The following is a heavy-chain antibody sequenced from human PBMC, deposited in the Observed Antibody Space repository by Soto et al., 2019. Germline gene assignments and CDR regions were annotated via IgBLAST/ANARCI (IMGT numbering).Heavy chain of an antibody. CDR3: AKPMIAVAGHNWFDP. D-gene: IGHD6-19*01. V-gene: IGHV3-30*18. CDR1: GFTFSSYG. Sequence: GGSLRLSCAASGFTFSSYGMHWVHQAPGKGLEWVAVISYDGSNKYYADSVKGRFTISRDNSKNTLYLQMNSLRAEDTAVYYCAKPMIAVAGHNWFDPWGQGTLVTVSS. CDR2: ISYDGSNK. J-gene: IGHJ5*02.